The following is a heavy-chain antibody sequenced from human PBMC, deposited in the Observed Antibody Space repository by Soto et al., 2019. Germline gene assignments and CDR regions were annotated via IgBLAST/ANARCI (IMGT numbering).Heavy chain of an antibody. D-gene: IGHD5-12*01. Sequence: PSETLSLTCAVYGGSFSCYYWSWIRQPPGKGLEWIGEINHSGSTNYNPSLKSRVTISVDTSKNQFSLKLSSVTAADTAVYYCARRRYSGYDTTLFDPWGQGTLVTVSS. CDR1: GGSFSCYY. CDR3: ARRRYSGYDTTLFDP. CDR2: INHSGST. V-gene: IGHV4-34*01. J-gene: IGHJ5*02.